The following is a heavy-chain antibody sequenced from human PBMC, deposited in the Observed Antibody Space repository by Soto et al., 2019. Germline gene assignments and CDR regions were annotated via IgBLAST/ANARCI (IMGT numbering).Heavy chain of an antibody. Sequence: QVQLQESGPGLVKPSQTLSLTCTVSGGSISSGDYYWSWIRQPPGKGLEWIGYIYYSGSTYYNPSLQSRVTISVDTSKNQSSLKLSSVTAADPAVYYCPRERPDGARLDPWGQGTLVTVSS. CDR2: IYYSGST. CDR3: PRERPDGARLDP. CDR1: GGSISSGDYY. J-gene: IGHJ5*02. D-gene: IGHD6-6*01. V-gene: IGHV4-30-4*01.